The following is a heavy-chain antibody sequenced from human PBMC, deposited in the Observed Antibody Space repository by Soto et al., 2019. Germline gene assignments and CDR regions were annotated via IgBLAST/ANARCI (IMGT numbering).Heavy chain of an antibody. V-gene: IGHV4-30-2*01. D-gene: IGHD3-10*01. CDR2: IYQSGST. J-gene: IGHJ4*02. CDR1: GDSISSGGYS. Sequence: QLQLQESGSGLVKPSQTLSLTCAVSGDSISSGGYSWNWIRQPPGKGLEWIGYIYQSGSTFYNPSLKSRVTISVDRSNNQFSLRLRSVTAADTAVYYCARGGKTGIDSWGQGALVTVSS. CDR3: ARGGKTGIDS.